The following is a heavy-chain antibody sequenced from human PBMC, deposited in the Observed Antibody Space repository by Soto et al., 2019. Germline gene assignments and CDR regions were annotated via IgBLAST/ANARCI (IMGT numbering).Heavy chain of an antibody. D-gene: IGHD3-10*01. J-gene: IGHJ2*01. CDR3: AKDRGSYGNLHWYLAL. Sequence: QGQLVEPGGGVVQPRRSLRLSCAVSGFTFSRSGMHWVRQGPGKGLEWVAVISNDGSEQYYAESVKGRFTISRDNSKNTLYLRMNSLSAEDTAVYYCAKDRGSYGNLHWYLALWGRGPLVSVSS. CDR2: ISNDGSEQ. V-gene: IGHV3-30*18. CDR1: GFTFSRSG.